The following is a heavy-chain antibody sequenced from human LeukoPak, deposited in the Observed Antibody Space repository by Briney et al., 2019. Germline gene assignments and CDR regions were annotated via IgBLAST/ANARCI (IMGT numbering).Heavy chain of an antibody. Sequence: GGSLRLSCAASGFTFSSYRMNWVREAPGKGLEWVSSISISSSEIYYAETVKGRVTISRDKAKKSLYLQMNSRIAEDTAVYYCARGFVAAAAAEAAFDIWGQGTMVTVSS. J-gene: IGHJ3*02. V-gene: IGHV3-21*01. D-gene: IGHD2-2*01. CDR1: GFTFSSYR. CDR3: ARGFVAAAAAEAAFDI. CDR2: ISISSSEI.